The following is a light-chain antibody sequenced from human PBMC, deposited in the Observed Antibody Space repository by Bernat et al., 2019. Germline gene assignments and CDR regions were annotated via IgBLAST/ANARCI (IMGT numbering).Light chain of an antibody. CDR1: QVIHNY. Sequence: DIQMTQSPSSVSASVGDTVTITCRASQVIHNYLAWFQQKPGKAPKSLIYGASTLQSGVPSRFSGSGSGTDFTLTISSLQPEDFATYFCQQSNGYPLTVGGGTKVGIK. CDR2: GAS. V-gene: IGKV1-16*01. J-gene: IGKJ4*01. CDR3: QQSNGYPLT.